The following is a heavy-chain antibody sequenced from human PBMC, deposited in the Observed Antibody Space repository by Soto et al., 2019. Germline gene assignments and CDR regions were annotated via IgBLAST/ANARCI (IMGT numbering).Heavy chain of an antibody. J-gene: IGHJ4*02. D-gene: IGHD2-21*02. CDR1: GGSFSGYY. CDR2: IYHSGST. V-gene: IGHV4-34*01. Sequence: TSETLSLTCAVYGGSFSGYYWSWLRRPPGKGLEWIGEIYHSGSTNYNPSLKSRVTISVDKSKNQFSLKLSSVTAADTAVYYCARDDSGGDSLYYFDYWGQGTLVTVSS. CDR3: ARDDSGGDSLYYFDY.